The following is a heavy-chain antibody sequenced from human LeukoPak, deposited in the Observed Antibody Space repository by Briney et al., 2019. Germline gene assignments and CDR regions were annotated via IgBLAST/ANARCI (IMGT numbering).Heavy chain of an antibody. Sequence: SETLSLTCAVYGGSFSGYYWSWIRQPPGKGLEWIGEINHSGSTNYNPSLKSRVTISVDTSKNQFSLKLSSVTAADTAVYYCARSLGGPDSSGYIIASWGRGTRVPVPS. CDR1: GGSFSGYY. V-gene: IGHV4-34*01. CDR2: INHSGST. CDR3: ARSLGGPDSSGYIIAS. J-gene: IGHJ4*02. D-gene: IGHD3-22*01.